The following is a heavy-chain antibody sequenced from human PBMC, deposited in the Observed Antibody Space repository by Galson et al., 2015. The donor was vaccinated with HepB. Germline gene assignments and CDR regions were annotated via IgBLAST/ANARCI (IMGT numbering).Heavy chain of an antibody. Sequence: SVKVSCKASGYTFTSYYMHWVRQAPGQGLGWMGIINPRGGSTSYTQKFQGRVTMTRDTSTSTVYMELSSLRSEDTAVYYCARGGTGTTSYYYYAMDVWGQGTTVTVSS. CDR3: ARGGTGTTSYYYYAMDV. CDR2: INPRGGST. J-gene: IGHJ6*02. D-gene: IGHD1-1*01. V-gene: IGHV1-46*01. CDR1: GYTFTSYY.